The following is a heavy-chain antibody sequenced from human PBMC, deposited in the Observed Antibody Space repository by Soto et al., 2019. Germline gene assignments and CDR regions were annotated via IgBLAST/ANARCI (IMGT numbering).Heavy chain of an antibody. CDR1: GFSLNTYGVG. D-gene: IGHD3-16*01. J-gene: IGHJ4*02. CDR2: IYWDNDK. Sequence: QITLKESGPTLVKPTQTLTLTCTVSGFSLNTYGVGVGWIRQPPGKALEWLALIYWDNDKRYSPSLQRRLTITKDTPKNQVVLTMTNMDPVDAGTYYCARALGSWGAYYYDYWGQGTLLTVSS. V-gene: IGHV2-5*02. CDR3: ARALGSWGAYYYDY.